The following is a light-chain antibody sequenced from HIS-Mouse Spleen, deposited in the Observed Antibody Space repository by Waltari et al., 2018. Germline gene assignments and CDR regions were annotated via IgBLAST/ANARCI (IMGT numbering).Light chain of an antibody. V-gene: IGLV1-44*01. J-gene: IGLJ1*01. CDR1: RPNIGSNT. CDR3: AAWDDSLNGYV. Sequence: QSVLTQPPSASGTPGQRVTISFSGSRPNIGSNTVNWYQQLPGTAPKLLIYSNNQRPSGVPDRFSGSKSGTSASLAISGLQSEDEADYYCAAWDDSLNGYVFGTGTKVTVL. CDR2: SNN.